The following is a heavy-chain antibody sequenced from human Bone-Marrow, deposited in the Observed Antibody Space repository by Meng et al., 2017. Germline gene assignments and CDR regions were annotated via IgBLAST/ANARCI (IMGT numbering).Heavy chain of an antibody. D-gene: IGHD2-8*01. CDR2: ITNDGRNT. J-gene: IGHJ5*02. CDR1: GFTFNSYW. V-gene: IGHV3-74*01. Sequence: EVQLVESGGGLAQPGGSLRLSCAASGFTFNSYWMHWVRQTPGKGLVWVSRITNDGRNTIYADSVKGRFTISRDNAKNTLYLQMNSLRAEDTAVYYCARDSYGVHHWGQGTLVTVSS. CDR3: ARDSYGVHH.